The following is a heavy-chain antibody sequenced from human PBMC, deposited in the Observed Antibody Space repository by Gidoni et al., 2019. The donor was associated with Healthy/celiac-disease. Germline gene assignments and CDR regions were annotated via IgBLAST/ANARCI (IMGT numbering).Heavy chain of an antibody. Sequence: QITFKESGPTPVKPTQTLTLTCTFSGFSHSTSGVGVGWIRQPPGKALECLALIYWNDDKRYSPSLKSRLTITKDTTKNQVVLTMTNMDPVDTATYYCAHRLSRCGFDPWGQGTLVTVSS. CDR3: AHRLSRCGFDP. CDR1: GFSHSTSGVG. CDR2: IYWNDDK. J-gene: IGHJ5*02. V-gene: IGHV2-5*01.